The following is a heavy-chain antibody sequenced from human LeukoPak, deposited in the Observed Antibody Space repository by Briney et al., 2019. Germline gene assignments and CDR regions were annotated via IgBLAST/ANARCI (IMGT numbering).Heavy chain of an antibody. Sequence: SETLSLTCTASGGSFSSYYWTWIRQPAGKGLEWIGRIYNSGTTNYSPSLESRVTMSLDTSKNRFSLSLSSVTAADTAVYYRARDRLGATGHWRIDVWGRGTLVTVSS. CDR1: GGSFSSYY. CDR2: IYNSGTT. V-gene: IGHV4-4*07. J-gene: IGHJ2*01. D-gene: IGHD1-26*01. CDR3: ARDRLGATGHWRIDV.